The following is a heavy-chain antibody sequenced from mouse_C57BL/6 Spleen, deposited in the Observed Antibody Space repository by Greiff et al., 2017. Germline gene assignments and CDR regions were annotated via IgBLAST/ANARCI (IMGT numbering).Heavy chain of an antibody. CDR2: INPYNGGT. V-gene: IGHV1-19*01. D-gene: IGHD4-1*01. Sequence: EVQLQESGPVLVKPGASVKMSCKASGYTFTDYYMNWVKQSLGKSLEWIGVINPYNGGTSYNQKFKGKATLTVDKSSSTAYMELNSLTSEDSAVYYCARRRELGRYFDVWGTGTTVTVSS. J-gene: IGHJ1*03. CDR1: GYTFTDYY. CDR3: ARRRELGRYFDV.